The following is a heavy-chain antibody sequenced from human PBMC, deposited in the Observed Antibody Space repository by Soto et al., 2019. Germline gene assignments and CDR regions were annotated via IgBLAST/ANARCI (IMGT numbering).Heavy chain of an antibody. CDR3: ARGWYSSGWPYGMDV. CDR1: GFTFNTYG. CDR2: IWYDGSNK. J-gene: IGHJ6*02. D-gene: IGHD6-19*01. Sequence: QVQLVESGGGEVQPGRSLRLSCAASGFTFNTYGMHWVRQAPGKGLEWVAVIWYDGSNKYYADSVKGRFTISRDNSKNTLYMEMNSLRAEDTAVYHCARGWYSSGWPYGMDVWFQGTTVTVS. V-gene: IGHV3-33*01.